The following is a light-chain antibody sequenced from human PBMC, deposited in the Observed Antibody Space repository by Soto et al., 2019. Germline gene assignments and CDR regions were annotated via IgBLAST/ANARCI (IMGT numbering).Light chain of an antibody. CDR3: SSYASGSTLV. CDR1: SGDVGGYNY. V-gene: IGLV2-14*01. J-gene: IGLJ3*02. Sequence: QSALTQPASVSGSPGQSITISCTGTSGDVGGYNYVSWYQQHPGKVPKLMIYEVSNRPSGVSNRFSGSKSGNTASLTISGLQAEDEADYYCSSYASGSTLVFGGGTKLTVL. CDR2: EVS.